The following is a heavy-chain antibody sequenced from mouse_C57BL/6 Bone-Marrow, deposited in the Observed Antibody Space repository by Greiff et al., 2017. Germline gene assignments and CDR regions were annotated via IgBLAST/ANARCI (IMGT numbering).Heavy chain of an antibody. J-gene: IGHJ2*01. CDR3: ARSTVRSYYFDC. V-gene: IGHV1-82*01. D-gene: IGHD1-1*01. CDR1: GYAFSSSW. Sequence: QVQLQQSGPELVKPGASVKISCKASGYAFSSSWMNWVKQRPGKGLEWIGRIYPGDGDTNYNGKFKGKATLTADKSSSTAYMQLSSLTSEDSAVCFCARSTVRSYYFDCWGQGTTLTVAS. CDR2: IYPGDGDT.